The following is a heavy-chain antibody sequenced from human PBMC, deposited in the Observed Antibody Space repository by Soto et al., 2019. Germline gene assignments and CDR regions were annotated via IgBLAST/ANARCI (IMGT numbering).Heavy chain of an antibody. D-gene: IGHD3-9*01. CDR3: ARDHAYYDIFTGSLLADAFDI. J-gene: IGHJ3*02. Sequence: QVQLQESGPGLVKPSETLSLTCTVSGGSISSYYWSWIRQPPGKGLEWIGYIYYSGSTNYNPSLKSRVTIAVDTSKNQVSLKLSSVTAADTAVYYCARDHAYYDIFTGSLLADAFDIWGQGTMVTVSS. CDR2: IYYSGST. V-gene: IGHV4-59*01. CDR1: GGSISSYY.